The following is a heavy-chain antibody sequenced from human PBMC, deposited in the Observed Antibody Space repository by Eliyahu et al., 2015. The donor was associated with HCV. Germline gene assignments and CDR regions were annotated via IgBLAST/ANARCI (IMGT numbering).Heavy chain of an antibody. Sequence: QVQLQESGPGLVKPSETLSLXCTVSGGSISSYYWTWXRQPXGKGLEWIGNIYYSGSTNYNPXLKSRVTISIDTSKNQFSLKLSSVTAADTAVYYCARDETTGFFDYWGQGTLVTVSS. J-gene: IGHJ4*02. CDR1: GGSISSYY. V-gene: IGHV4-59*01. D-gene: IGHD4-17*01. CDR2: IYYSGST. CDR3: ARDETTGFFDY.